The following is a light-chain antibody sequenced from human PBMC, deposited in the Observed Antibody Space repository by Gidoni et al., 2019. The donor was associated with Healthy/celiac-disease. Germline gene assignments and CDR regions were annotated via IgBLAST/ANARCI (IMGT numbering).Light chain of an antibody. CDR1: QSISSY. Sequence: DIHLTQSPSSLSASVGDRVTITCRASQSISSYLNWYQQKPGKDPKLLIYAATSLQSGVPSRFSGSGSGTDFTLTISSLQPEDVATYYCQQSYSTPRSLTFGGGTKVEIK. CDR2: AAT. J-gene: IGKJ4*01. V-gene: IGKV1-39*01. CDR3: QQSYSTPRSLT.